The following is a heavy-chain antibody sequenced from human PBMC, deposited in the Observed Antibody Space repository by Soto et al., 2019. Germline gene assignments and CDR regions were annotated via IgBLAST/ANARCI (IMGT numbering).Heavy chain of an antibody. CDR1: GFTFDDYA. V-gene: IGHV3-9*01. CDR3: AKGIAAAALYYYYYGMDV. CDR2: ISWNSGSI. J-gene: IGHJ6*02. D-gene: IGHD6-13*01. Sequence: GGSLRLSCAASGFTFDDYAMHWVRQAPGKGLEWVSGISWNSGSIGYADSVKGRFTISRDNAKNSLYLQMNSLRAEDTALYYCAKGIAAAALYYYYYGMDVWGQGTTVTVSS.